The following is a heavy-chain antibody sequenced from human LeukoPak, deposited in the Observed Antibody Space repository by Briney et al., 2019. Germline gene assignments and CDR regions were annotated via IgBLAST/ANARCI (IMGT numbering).Heavy chain of an antibody. CDR2: VYASGRT. Sequence: SESLSLTCTVSGGSINSNTYFWNWIRQPPGKRLEWIGRVYASGRTDYNPSLRSRLSMSINTSSNQISLTLSSVTAADTAVYYCARYVDPYDISPHAFDIWGQGTVVTVSS. D-gene: IGHD3-22*01. V-gene: IGHV4-61*02. J-gene: IGHJ3*02. CDR3: ARYVDPYDISPHAFDI. CDR1: GGSINSNTYF.